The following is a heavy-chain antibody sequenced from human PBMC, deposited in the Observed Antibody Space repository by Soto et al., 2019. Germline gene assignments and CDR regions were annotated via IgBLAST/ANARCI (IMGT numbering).Heavy chain of an antibody. CDR3: ARALNWNDVRDAFDI. CDR1: GGTFSSYT. V-gene: IGHV1-69*02. CDR2: IIPILGIA. D-gene: IGHD1-20*01. Sequence: QVQLVQSGAEVKKPGSSVKVSCKASGGTFSSYTISWVRQAPGQGLEWMGRIIPILGIANYAQKFQGRVTITAEKSTSTAEMELSSLRSEDTAVYYCARALNWNDVRDAFDIWGQGTMVTVSS. J-gene: IGHJ3*02.